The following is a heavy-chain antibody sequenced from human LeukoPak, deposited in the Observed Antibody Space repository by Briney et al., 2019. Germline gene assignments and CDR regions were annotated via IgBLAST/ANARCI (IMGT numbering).Heavy chain of an antibody. J-gene: IGHJ4*02. CDR2: IYSGGWT. D-gene: IGHD6-13*01. V-gene: IGHV3-66*01. CDR1: GFTFSSYA. Sequence: GGSLRLSCAASGFTFSSYAMSWVRQAPGKGLEWVSVIYSGGWTYYADSVKGRFTISRDNSKNTLYLQMNSLRAEDSAVYYCASSRLAGALDYWGQGTLVTVSS. CDR3: ASSRLAGALDY.